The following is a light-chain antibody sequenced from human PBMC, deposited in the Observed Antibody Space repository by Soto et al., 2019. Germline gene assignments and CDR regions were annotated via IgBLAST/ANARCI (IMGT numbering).Light chain of an antibody. Sequence: QSVLTQPPSVSAAPGQKVTISCSGSSSNIGNNFVSWYQQLPGTAPKLLIYDNNKRPSGIPDRFSGSKSGTSATLGITGLQTGDEADYYCGTWDNSLSAFVFGDATKLTVL. J-gene: IGLJ2*01. V-gene: IGLV1-51*01. CDR2: DNN. CDR3: GTWDNSLSAFV. CDR1: SSNIGNNF.